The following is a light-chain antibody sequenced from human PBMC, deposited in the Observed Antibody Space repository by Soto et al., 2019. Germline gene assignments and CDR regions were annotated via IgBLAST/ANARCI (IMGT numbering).Light chain of an antibody. Sequence: EIVLTQSPGTLSLSPGERVTLSCRASPSVSSSYLAWYQQKPGQAPRLPFYGASRRATGIPDRFSGGQSGTDFTLTVSRLEPEDFAVYFCQHYGSSPYTFGQGTKLEI. V-gene: IGKV3-20*01. CDR3: QHYGSSPYT. J-gene: IGKJ2*01. CDR1: PSVSSSY. CDR2: GAS.